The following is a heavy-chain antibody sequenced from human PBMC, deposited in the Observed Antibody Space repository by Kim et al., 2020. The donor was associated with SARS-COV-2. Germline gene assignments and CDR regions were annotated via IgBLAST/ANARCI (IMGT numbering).Heavy chain of an antibody. J-gene: IGHJ4*01. CDR2: ISYSGST. D-gene: IGHD2-2*01. Sequence: SETLSLTCIVSGGSINIGSHHWSWFRQPPGEGLQWIGRISYSGSTYYNPSLRSRVTISVDTSRNQFSLGVSSVTAADTAVYYCARRSCSGTSCYAFDHWG. CDR1: GGSINIGSHH. V-gene: IGHV4-39*01. CDR3: ARRSCSGTSCYAFDH.